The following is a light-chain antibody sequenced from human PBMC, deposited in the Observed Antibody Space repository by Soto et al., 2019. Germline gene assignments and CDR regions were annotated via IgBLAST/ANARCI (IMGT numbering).Light chain of an antibody. CDR3: QQYDNLPLT. J-gene: IGKJ4*01. CDR1: QSISSW. CDR2: EAS. Sequence: DIQMTQSPSTLSASVEDRVIITCRASQSISSWLDWYQQKPGRAPKLLIYEASSLESGVPSRFSGSGSGTDFTLTISSLQPEDIATYYCQQYDNLPLTFGGGTKVDIK. V-gene: IGKV1-5*03.